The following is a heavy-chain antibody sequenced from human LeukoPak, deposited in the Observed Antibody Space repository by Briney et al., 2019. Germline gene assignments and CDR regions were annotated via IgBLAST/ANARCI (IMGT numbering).Heavy chain of an antibody. Sequence: ASVKVSRKASGGTFSSYAINWVRQAPGQGLEWMGGIIPIFGTANYAQKFQGRVTITADESTSTAYMELSSLRSEDTAVYYCARRPGYCSGGSCYSESKRYYFDYWGQGTLVTVSS. D-gene: IGHD2-15*01. CDR3: ARRPGYCSGGSCYSESKRYYFDY. J-gene: IGHJ4*02. CDR1: GGTFSSYA. V-gene: IGHV1-69*13. CDR2: IIPIFGTA.